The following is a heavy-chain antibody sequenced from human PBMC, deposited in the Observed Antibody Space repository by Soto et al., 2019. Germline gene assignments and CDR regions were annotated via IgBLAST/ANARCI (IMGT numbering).Heavy chain of an antibody. CDR1: GDSVSSNSVA. CDR3: AGGPWQWLDENWFDP. J-gene: IGHJ5*02. D-gene: IGHD6-19*01. V-gene: IGHV6-1*01. Sequence: PSQTLSLTCAISGDSVSSNSVAWNWIRQSPSRGLEWLGRTYYTSKWYYDYAVSVRSRITINPDTSNNQFSLHLNSVTPDDTAMYYCAGGPWQWLDENWFDPWGQGTLVTVSS. CDR2: TYYTSKWYY.